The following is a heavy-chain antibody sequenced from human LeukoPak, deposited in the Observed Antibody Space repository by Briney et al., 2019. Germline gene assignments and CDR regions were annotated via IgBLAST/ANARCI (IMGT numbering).Heavy chain of an antibody. D-gene: IGHD3-3*01. Sequence: GESLKISCKGSGYRFTNYWIGWVRQTPGKGLEWMGIIYPGDSDTRYSPSFQGQVTISADKSISTAYLQWSSLKASDTAMYYCARSRGSYYDFWSGTSYYYYGMDVWGQGTTVTVSS. CDR3: ARSRGSYYDFWSGTSYYYYGMDV. CDR2: IYPGDSDT. V-gene: IGHV5-51*01. CDR1: GYRFTNYW. J-gene: IGHJ6*02.